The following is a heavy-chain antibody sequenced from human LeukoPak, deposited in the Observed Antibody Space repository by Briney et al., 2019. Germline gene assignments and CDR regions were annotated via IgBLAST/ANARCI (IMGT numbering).Heavy chain of an antibody. CDR3: ARASRDGYNQNFDH. CDR1: GYSFSNYW. V-gene: IGHV5-51*03. D-gene: IGHD5-24*01. Sequence: GESLKISCKGLGYSFSNYWSAWVRQMPGKGLEWMGIIYPGGSETRYDPSFQGQVTISADVSTSTAYLQWSSLRASDTAMYYCARASRDGYNQNFDHWGQATPITVSS. CDR2: IYPGGSET. J-gene: IGHJ4*02.